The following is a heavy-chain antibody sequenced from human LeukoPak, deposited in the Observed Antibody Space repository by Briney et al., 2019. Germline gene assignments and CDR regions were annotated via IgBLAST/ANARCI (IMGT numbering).Heavy chain of an antibody. CDR2: ISWNSGSI. CDR1: GFTFDDYA. Sequence: GGSLRLSCAASGFTFDDYAMHWVRQAPGKGLEWVSGISWNSGSIGYADSVKGRFTISRDNAKNSLYLQMNSLRAEDTAVYYCARGKVDLWGRGTLVTVSS. CDR3: ARGKVDL. V-gene: IGHV3-9*01. J-gene: IGHJ2*01.